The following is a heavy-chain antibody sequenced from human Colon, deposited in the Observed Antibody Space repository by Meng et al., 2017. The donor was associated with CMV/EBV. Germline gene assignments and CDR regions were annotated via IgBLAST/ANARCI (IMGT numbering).Heavy chain of an antibody. CDR2: INPNSGGT. J-gene: IGHJ4*01. CDR3: TRKTPSPFYFDY. Sequence: QVQLVQSGAEVKRPGXAMKVSCKATGYRFTGYYMHWVRQAPGQGLEWLGWINPNSGGTNYAQKFQGRVTMTRDTSISTAYMELSSLRSDDTAVYYCTRKTPSPFYFDYWGHGTLGTVAS. CDR1: GYRFTGYY. V-gene: IGHV1-2*02.